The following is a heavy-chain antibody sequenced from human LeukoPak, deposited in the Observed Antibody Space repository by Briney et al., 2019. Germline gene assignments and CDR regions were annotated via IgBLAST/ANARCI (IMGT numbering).Heavy chain of an antibody. CDR2: INHSGST. Sequence: SETLSLTCAVYGGSFSGYYWSWIRQPPGKGLEWIGEINHSGSTNYNPPLKSRVTISVDTSKNQFSLKLSSVTAADTAVYYCAREAYYDSSFVDYWGQGTLVTVSS. CDR1: GGSFSGYY. J-gene: IGHJ4*02. D-gene: IGHD3-22*01. CDR3: AREAYYDSSFVDY. V-gene: IGHV4-34*01.